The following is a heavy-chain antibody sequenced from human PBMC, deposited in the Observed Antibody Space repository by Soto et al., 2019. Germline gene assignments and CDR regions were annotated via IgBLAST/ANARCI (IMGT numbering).Heavy chain of an antibody. CDR3: AGVAVDTDRYYYYYGMDV. J-gene: IGHJ6*02. CDR1: GYTFTSYY. V-gene: IGHV1-46*01. CDR2: ISPSGGST. D-gene: IGHD5-18*01. Sequence: ASVKVSCKASGYTFTSYYMHWVRQAPGQGLEWMGIISPSGGSTSYAQKFQGRVTMTRDTSTSTVYMELSSLRSEDTAVYYCAGVAVDTDRYYYYYGMDVWGQGTTVTVSS.